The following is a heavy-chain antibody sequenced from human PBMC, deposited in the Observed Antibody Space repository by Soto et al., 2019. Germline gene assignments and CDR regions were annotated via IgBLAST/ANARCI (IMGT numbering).Heavy chain of an antibody. V-gene: IGHV1-46*01. D-gene: IGHD5-12*01. CDR1: GYTFTSYY. J-gene: IGHJ6*01. CDR3: ARGDIVAIFGREG. CDR2: INPSGGST. Sequence: ASVKVSCKASGYTFTSYYMLWVRPAPGQVLEWMGIINPSGGSTTYAQKFQGRVTMTRDTSTSTVYMELSSLRSEDTAGYYCARGDIVAIFGREGWGHGTTGTGS.